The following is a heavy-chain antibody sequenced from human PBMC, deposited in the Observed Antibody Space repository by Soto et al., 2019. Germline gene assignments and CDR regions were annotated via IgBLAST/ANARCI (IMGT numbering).Heavy chain of an antibody. D-gene: IGHD3-10*01. V-gene: IGHV3-11*05. J-gene: IGHJ3*02. Sequence: QVQLVESGGGLVQPGGSLRLSCAASGFTLSDYYMSWIRQAPGKGLEWVSFSNNIRGHTNYADSVKGRFTISRDSARNSLYLQMHTLRVEDTAVYYCAKGRYGESRYRPDAFDIWGQGTLVTVSS. CDR3: AKGRYGESRYRPDAFDI. CDR1: GFTLSDYY. CDR2: SNNIRGHT.